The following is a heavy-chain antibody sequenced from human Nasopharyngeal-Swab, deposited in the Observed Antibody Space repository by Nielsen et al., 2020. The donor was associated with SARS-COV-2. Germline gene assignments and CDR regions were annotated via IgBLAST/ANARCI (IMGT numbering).Heavy chain of an antibody. Sequence: ASVKVSCKASGYTFTSYAMNWVRQAPGQGLEWMGWINTNTGNPAYAQGFTGRFVFSVDTSVSTAYLQISSLKAEDTAVYYCARVHCSGGSCYSSGGVEWFDPWGQGTLVTVSS. J-gene: IGHJ5*02. D-gene: IGHD2-15*01. CDR2: INTNTGNP. V-gene: IGHV7-4-1*02. CDR1: GYTFTSYA. CDR3: ARVHCSGGSCYSSGGVEWFDP.